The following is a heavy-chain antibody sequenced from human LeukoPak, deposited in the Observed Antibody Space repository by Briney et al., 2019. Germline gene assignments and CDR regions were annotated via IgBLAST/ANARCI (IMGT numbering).Heavy chain of an antibody. D-gene: IGHD3-10*01. CDR2: ITYDGSNT. J-gene: IGHJ3*02. V-gene: IGHV3-30*04. CDR3: ARPGGYAFDI. CDR1: GFNFRTYA. Sequence: GTSLRLSCAASGFNFRTYAFHWVPQAPGKGPEWMAFITYDGSNTYYADSVKGRFTLSRDNSKDTLYLQMNSLRAADTAVYYCARPGGYAFDIWGQGTMVTVSS.